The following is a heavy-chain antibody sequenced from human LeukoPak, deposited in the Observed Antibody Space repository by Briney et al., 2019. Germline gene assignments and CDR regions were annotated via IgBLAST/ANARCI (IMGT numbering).Heavy chain of an antibody. CDR3: ARDNGFGELFAEPHAFDI. V-gene: IGHV4-59*01. D-gene: IGHD3-10*01. CDR1: GGAISSDY. J-gene: IGHJ3*02. Sequence: SETLSLTCTVSGGAISSDYWSWIRQPPGKGLEWIGDIYYSGSTNYNPSLKSRVTISVDTSKNQFSLKLSSVTAADTAVYYCARDNGFGELFAEPHAFDIWGQGTMVTVSS. CDR2: IYYSGST.